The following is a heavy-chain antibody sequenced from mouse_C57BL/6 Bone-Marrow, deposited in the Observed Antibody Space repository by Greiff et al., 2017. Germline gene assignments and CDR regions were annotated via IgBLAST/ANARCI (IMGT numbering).Heavy chain of an antibody. V-gene: IGHV1-80*01. D-gene: IGHD2-4*01. CDR2: IYPGDGDT. J-gene: IGHJ4*01. CDR1: GYAFSSYW. Sequence: QVQLQQSGAELVKPGASVKISCKASGYAFSSYWMNWVKQRPGKGLEWIGQIYPGDGDTNYNGKFKGKATLTADKSSSTAYMQLSSLTSEDSAVYFCARGVITAGPYYYAMDYWGQGTSVTVSS. CDR3: ARGVITAGPYYYAMDY.